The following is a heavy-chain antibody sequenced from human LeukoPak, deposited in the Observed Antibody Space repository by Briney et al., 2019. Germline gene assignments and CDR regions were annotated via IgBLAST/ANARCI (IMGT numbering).Heavy chain of an antibody. J-gene: IGHJ4*02. V-gene: IGHV3-48*02. CDR3: ARVAEIQLWLRSAFDY. CDR1: GFTFSTYS. Sequence: GGSLRLSCAASGFTFSTYSMNWVRQAPGKELEWVSFISTGSSTIYYADSVKGRFTISRDNAKNSLYLQMNSLRDEDTAVYYCARVAEIQLWLRSAFDYWGQGTLVTVSS. D-gene: IGHD5-18*01. CDR2: ISTGSSTI.